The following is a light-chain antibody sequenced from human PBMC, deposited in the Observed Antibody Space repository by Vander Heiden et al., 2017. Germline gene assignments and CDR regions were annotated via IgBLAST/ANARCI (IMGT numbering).Light chain of an antibody. CDR2: GAS. CDR3: QQDGSSLTWT. CDR1: QSVSSSY. V-gene: IGKV3-20*01. J-gene: IGKJ1*01. Sequence: EIVLTQSPGTLSLSPGERATLSCRASQSVSSSYLAWYQQKPGQAPRLLIYGASSRATGIPDRFSGSGSGTDFTLTISRLEPEYFAVYYCQQDGSSLTWTFGQGTKVEIK.